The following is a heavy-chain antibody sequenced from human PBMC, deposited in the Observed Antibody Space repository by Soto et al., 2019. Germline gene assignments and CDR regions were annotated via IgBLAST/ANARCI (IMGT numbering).Heavy chain of an antibody. Sequence: EVQLVESGGGLVQPGKSLRLSCAASGFVVTGNYMSWVRQAPGKGLEWVSVIYSGGVTYYADSVKGRFTIYRDKSKNTLDLQMNSLRLEDTAVYYCARGSLSELVHYYRYYYLYVWGVGTTVTVSS. D-gene: IGHD3-10*01. CDR2: IYSGGVT. CDR3: ARGSLSELVHYYRYYYLYV. CDR1: GFVVTGNY. J-gene: IGHJ6*03. V-gene: IGHV3-53*04.